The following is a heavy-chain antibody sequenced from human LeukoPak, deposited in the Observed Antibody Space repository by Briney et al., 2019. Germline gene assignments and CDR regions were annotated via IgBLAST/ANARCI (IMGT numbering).Heavy chain of an antibody. J-gene: IGHJ4*02. CDR2: VNPSDNRR. Sequence: ASVKVSCKASGYTLISSYMHWVRQAPGQGGEWMGVVNPSDNRRNYEQKFQGRVTMTRDRYTSTVYMELSSLRSDDTAVYYCARGDIDHWGQGTLVTVSS. CDR1: GYTLISSY. V-gene: IGHV1-46*01. CDR3: ARGDIDH.